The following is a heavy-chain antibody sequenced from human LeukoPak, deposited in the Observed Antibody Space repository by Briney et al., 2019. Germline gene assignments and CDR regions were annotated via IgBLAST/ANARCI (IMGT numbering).Heavy chain of an antibody. V-gene: IGHV1-2*02. CDR1: GYTFTGYY. CDR2: INPNSGGT. CDR3: AGEGTMVRGVRGDAFDI. Sequence: ASVKVSCKASGYTFTGYYMHWVRQAPGQGLEWMGWINPNSGGTNYAQKFQGRVTMTRDTSISTAYMELGRLRSDDTAVYYCAGEGTMVRGVRGDAFDIWGQGTMVTVSS. D-gene: IGHD3-10*01. J-gene: IGHJ3*02.